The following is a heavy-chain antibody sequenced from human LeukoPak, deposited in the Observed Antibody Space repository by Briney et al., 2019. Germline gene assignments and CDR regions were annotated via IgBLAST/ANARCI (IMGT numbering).Heavy chain of an antibody. D-gene: IGHD6-19*01. V-gene: IGHV1-18*01. CDR3: ARYTSGRLNPGFYHYYMDV. CDR1: GYSENFYG. Sequence: ASVKVSCKTSGYSENFYGITWVRQVAGQGLEWVGWISAQHGQTEYAPNSQDRVTMTTDTYTNTAYMELRSLRSDDTAVYYCARYTSGRLNPGFYHYYMDVWGKGTTVTVSS. J-gene: IGHJ6*03. CDR2: ISAQHGQT.